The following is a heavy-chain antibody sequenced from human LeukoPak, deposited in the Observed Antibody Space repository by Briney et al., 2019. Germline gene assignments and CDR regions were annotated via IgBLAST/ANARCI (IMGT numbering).Heavy chain of an antibody. V-gene: IGHV1-46*01. D-gene: IGHD3-22*01. CDR3: ARPINYYDSSGYHHSYFDY. CDR1: GYTLGSYH. CDR2: INPNGGST. Sequence: ASVKVSCKASGYTLGSYHIQWVRQVPGQGLEWMGRINPNGGSTNYAQKFQGRVTMTTDTSTSTVYMELSSLRSEDTAVYYCARPINYYDSSGYHHSYFDYWGQGTLVTVSS. J-gene: IGHJ4*02.